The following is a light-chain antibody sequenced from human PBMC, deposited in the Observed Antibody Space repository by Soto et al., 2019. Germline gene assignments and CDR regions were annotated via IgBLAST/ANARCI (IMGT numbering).Light chain of an antibody. CDR1: HRVSSY. J-gene: IGKJ4*01. V-gene: IGKV3-15*01. CDR3: QQYNNWPLT. CDR2: ATS. Sequence: EIVMTQPPATLSVSPGERATLSCRASHRVSSYLARYQQKPGQAPRLLIYATSTRATGIPARFSGSGSGTEFTLTISSLQSEDFAVYYCQQYNNWPLTFGGGTKVEIK.